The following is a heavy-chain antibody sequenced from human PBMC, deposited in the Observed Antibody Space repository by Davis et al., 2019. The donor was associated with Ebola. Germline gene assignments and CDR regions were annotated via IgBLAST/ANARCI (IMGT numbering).Heavy chain of an antibody. D-gene: IGHD2-2*01. CDR1: GFTFSRFG. V-gene: IGHV3-21*01. Sequence: GGSLRLSCTASGFTFSRFGMHWVRQAPGRGLEWVSSISSSSSYIYYADSVKGRFTISSDNAKNSLYLQMNSLRAEDTAVYYCARDCSSTSCHLTGHWFDPWGQGTLVTVSS. CDR2: ISSSSSYI. CDR3: ARDCSSTSCHLTGHWFDP. J-gene: IGHJ5*02.